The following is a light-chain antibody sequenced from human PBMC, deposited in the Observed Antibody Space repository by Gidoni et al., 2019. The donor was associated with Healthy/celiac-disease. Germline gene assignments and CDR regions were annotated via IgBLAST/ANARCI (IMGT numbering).Light chain of an antibody. CDR1: QSLLHSDGKTY. V-gene: IGKV2D-29*01. CDR2: EVS. J-gene: IGKJ4*01. Sequence: DRVMSQTQHSLYVTPGQPASISCKSSQSLLHSDGKTYLYWYLQKPGQPPQLLIYEVSNRFSGVPDRFSGIGSGTEFTLKTSRLDAEVFAVYYCMQIIQLPLTFGGGTKVEIK. CDR3: MQIIQLPLT.